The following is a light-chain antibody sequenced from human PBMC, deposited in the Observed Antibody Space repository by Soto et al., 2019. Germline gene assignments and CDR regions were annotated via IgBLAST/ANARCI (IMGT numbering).Light chain of an antibody. Sequence: ETLMTQSPGTLSVSPGERVILSCRASQSIGSHLAWYQQIPGQTPRLIMYATSVRATGVLARFSGSGSETEFTLTISSLQSEDFAVYYCQQYQDWPPITFGQGTKLEIK. CDR1: QSIGSH. J-gene: IGKJ2*01. V-gene: IGKV3-15*01. CDR3: QQYQDWPPIT. CDR2: ATS.